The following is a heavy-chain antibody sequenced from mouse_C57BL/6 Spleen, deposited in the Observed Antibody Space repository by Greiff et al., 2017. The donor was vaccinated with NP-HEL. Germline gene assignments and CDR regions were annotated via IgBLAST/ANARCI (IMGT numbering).Heavy chain of an antibody. D-gene: IGHD1-1*01. CDR3: ARNYSSSYLYWYFDV. CDR2: IYPGGGYT. Sequence: VQLQQSGAELVRPGTSVKMSCKASGYTFTNYWIGWAKQRPGHGLEWIGDIYPGGGYTNYNEKFKGKATLTADKSSSTAYMQFSSLTSEDSAIYYGARNYSSSYLYWYFDVWGTGTTVTVAS. J-gene: IGHJ1*03. V-gene: IGHV1-63*01. CDR1: GYTFTNYW.